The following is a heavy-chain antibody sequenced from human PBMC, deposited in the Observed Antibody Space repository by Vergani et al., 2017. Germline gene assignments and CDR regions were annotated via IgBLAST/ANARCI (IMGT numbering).Heavy chain of an antibody. J-gene: IGHJ6*02. V-gene: IGHV1-69*15. CDR3: AGHTTSVYSSYYYGMDV. CDR1: GGTFSSYP. CDR2: IIPIFGTA. D-gene: IGHD2-8*01. Sequence: QVQLVQSGAEVKKPGSSVKVSCKASGGTFSSYPISWVRQAPGQGLEWMGRIIPIFGTANYAQKFQDRVTITADESTSTAYMELSSLRSEDTAVYYCAGHTTSVYSSYYYGMDVWGQGTTVTVSS.